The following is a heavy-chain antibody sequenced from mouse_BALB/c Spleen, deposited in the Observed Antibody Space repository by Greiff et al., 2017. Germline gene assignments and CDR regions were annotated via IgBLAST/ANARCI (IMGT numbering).Heavy chain of an antibody. Sequence: VMLVESGPGLVAPSQSLSITCTVSGFSLTSYGVHWVRQPPGKGLEWLGVIWAGGSTNYNSALMSRLSISKDNSKSQVFLKMNSLQTDDTAMYYCARPSMVTTWDAMDYWGQGTSVTVSS. D-gene: IGHD2-10*02. CDR1: GFSLTSYG. V-gene: IGHV2-9*02. CDR2: IWAGGST. J-gene: IGHJ4*01. CDR3: ARPSMVTTWDAMDY.